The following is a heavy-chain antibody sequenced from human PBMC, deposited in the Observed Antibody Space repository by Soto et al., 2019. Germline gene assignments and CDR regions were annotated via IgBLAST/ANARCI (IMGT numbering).Heavy chain of an antibody. D-gene: IGHD2-2*01. CDR3: ARSPSTSSIGAFDF. CDR1: GGSISAFY. J-gene: IGHJ3*01. CDR2: VYRSGHT. V-gene: IGHV4-4*07. Sequence: KPSETLSLTCNVSGGSISAFYWNWIRQSAGKGLEWIGRVYRSGHTTYNPSLESRVTMSIDPSKSQFSLTLGSVTAADTAVYYCARSPSTSSIGAFDFWGRGTKVTVSS.